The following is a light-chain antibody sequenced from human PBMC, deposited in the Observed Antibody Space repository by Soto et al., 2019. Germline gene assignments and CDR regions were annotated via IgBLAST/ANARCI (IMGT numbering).Light chain of an antibody. CDR1: SSNIGAGYE. CDR2: ENN. CDR3: QSYVSSLRGYV. V-gene: IGLV1-40*01. J-gene: IGLJ1*01. Sequence: QSVLTQPPSVSEAPGQRVTISCTGSSSNIGAGYEAHWYQQVPGTAPKLLIYENNNRPSGVPDRFSGSKSGTSASLAITGHHAEDAAEYYCQSYVSSLRGYVFGSGTKLTVL.